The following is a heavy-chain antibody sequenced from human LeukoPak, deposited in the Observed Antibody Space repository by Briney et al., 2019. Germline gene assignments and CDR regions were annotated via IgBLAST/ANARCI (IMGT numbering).Heavy chain of an antibody. J-gene: IGHJ4*02. D-gene: IGHD3-22*01. V-gene: IGHV4-34*01. CDR3: ARPNYYDSSGYYFDY. Sequence: SETLSLTCAVYGGSFSGYYWSWIRQPPGKGLEWIGEINHSGSTNYNPSLKSRVTISIDTSKNQFSLKLSSVTAADTAVYYCARPNYYDSSGYYFDYWGQGTLVTVSS. CDR1: GGSFSGYY. CDR2: INHSGST.